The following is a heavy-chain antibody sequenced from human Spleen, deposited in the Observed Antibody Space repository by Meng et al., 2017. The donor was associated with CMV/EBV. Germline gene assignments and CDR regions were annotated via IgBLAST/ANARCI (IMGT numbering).Heavy chain of an antibody. CDR1: FSGYY. CDR3: ARAPTRITMVRGVIEEYFQH. D-gene: IGHD3-10*01. Sequence: FSGYYWSRSRQHPGKRLEWKGEKKHSGRTNDKPTQKSRDTISVETSKNQYYLKLSSETEADTAVYYCARAPTRITMVRGVIEEYFQHWGQGTLVTVSS. V-gene: IGHV4-34*01. J-gene: IGHJ1*01. CDR2: KKHSGRT.